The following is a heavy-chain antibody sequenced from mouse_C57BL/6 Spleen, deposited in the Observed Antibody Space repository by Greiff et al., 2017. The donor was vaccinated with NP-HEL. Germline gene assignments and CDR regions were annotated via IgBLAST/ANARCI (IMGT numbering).Heavy chain of an antibody. CDR3: ARITPHYYGSSYDAMDY. Sequence: QVTLKESGPGILQPSQTLSLTCSFSGFSLSTFGMGVGWIRQPSGKGLEWLAHIWWDDDKYYNPALKSRLTISKDTSKNQVFLKIANVDTADTATYYCARITPHYYGSSYDAMDYWGQGTSVTVSS. J-gene: IGHJ4*01. D-gene: IGHD1-1*01. V-gene: IGHV8-8*01. CDR2: IWWDDDK. CDR1: GFSLSTFGMG.